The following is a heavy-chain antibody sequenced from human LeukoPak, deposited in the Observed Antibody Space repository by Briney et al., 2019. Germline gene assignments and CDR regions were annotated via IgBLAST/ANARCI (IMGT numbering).Heavy chain of an antibody. CDR1: GFTFSSYA. CDR2: ISGSGGNT. V-gene: IGHV3-23*01. D-gene: IGHD3-22*01. CDR3: FGGSGYNSDY. Sequence: GGSLRLSCVASGFTFSSYAMNWVRQAPGKGLEWVSLISGSGGNTYYADSVKGRFTISRDNSKNTLYLQMNSLRAEDTALYSCFGGSGYNSDYWGQGTLVTVSP. J-gene: IGHJ4*02.